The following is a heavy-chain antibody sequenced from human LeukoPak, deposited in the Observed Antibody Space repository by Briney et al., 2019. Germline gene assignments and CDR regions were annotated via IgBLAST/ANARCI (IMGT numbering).Heavy chain of an antibody. V-gene: IGHV3-23*01. J-gene: IGHJ4*02. CDR2: IRSAGDGT. CDR3: AKVTGDPSN. Sequence: GGSLRLSCEASGFTFSTYAMSWVRQAPGKGLEWVSAIRSAGDGTYYTDSVKGRFTISRDNSKNTLYLQMSSLRSEDTAIYYCAKVTGDPSNWGQGTQGSVSS. CDR1: GFTFSTYA. D-gene: IGHD2-8*02.